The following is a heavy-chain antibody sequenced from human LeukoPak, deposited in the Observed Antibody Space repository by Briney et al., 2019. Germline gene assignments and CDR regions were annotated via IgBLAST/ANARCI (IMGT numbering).Heavy chain of an antibody. Sequence: ASVKVSCKASGYTFTSYAMHWVRQAPGQRLEWMGWINAGNGNTKYSQKFQGRVTITRDTSASTAYTELSSLRSEDTAVYYCARARIAAAGFDYWGQGTLVTVSS. CDR3: ARARIAAAGFDY. CDR1: GYTFTSYA. CDR2: INAGNGNT. D-gene: IGHD6-13*01. J-gene: IGHJ4*02. V-gene: IGHV1-3*01.